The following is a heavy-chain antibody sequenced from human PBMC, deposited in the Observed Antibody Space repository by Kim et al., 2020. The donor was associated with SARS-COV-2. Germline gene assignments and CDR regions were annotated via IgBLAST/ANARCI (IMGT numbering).Heavy chain of an antibody. CDR2: INTNTGNP. Sequence: ASVKVSCKASGYTFTSYAMNWVRQAPGQGLEWMGWINTNTGNPTYAQGFTGRFVFSLDTSVSTAYLQISSLKAEDTAVYYCARVYSSSWYVAYYYGMDVWGQGTTVTVSS. CDR1: GYTFTSYA. CDR3: ARVYSSSWYVAYYYGMDV. V-gene: IGHV7-4-1*02. D-gene: IGHD6-13*01. J-gene: IGHJ6*02.